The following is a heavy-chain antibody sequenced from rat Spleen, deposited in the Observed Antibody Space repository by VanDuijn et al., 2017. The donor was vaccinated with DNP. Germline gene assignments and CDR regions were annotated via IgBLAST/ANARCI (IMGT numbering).Heavy chain of an antibody. V-gene: IGHV5-20*01. D-gene: IGHD1-1*01. CDR2: ISYDGGST. CDR3: TTDGSYSGDNYALEA. Sequence: EVQLVESGGGLVQPGRSLKLSCAASGFTFSDYYMAWVRQAPTKGLEWVASISYDGGSTYYRESVKGRFTISRDNAKSSLYLQMDSLRAEDKATYYCTTDGSYSGDNYALEAWGQGTSVTVAS. CDR1: GFTFSDYY. J-gene: IGHJ4*01.